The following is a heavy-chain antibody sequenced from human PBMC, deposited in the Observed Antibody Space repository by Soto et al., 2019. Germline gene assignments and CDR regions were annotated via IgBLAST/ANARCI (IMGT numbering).Heavy chain of an antibody. V-gene: IGHV4-39*01. CDR2: VFYSGST. Sequence: SETLSLTCAISGGSISSSSYYWVWIRQPPGKGLEWIGNVFYSGSTYYNSSLKSRVTMSVDTSKNQFSLKLSSVTAADTAVYYCARRPPMGSFDTWGQGTLVTVSS. CDR1: GGSISSSSYY. J-gene: IGHJ5*02. D-gene: IGHD3-16*01. CDR3: ARRPPMGSFDT.